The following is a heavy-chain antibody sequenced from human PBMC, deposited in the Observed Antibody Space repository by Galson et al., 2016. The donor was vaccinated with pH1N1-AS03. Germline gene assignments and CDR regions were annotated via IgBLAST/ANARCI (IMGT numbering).Heavy chain of an antibody. V-gene: IGHV3-11*01. CDR2: LGSAPSTT. CDR3: ARGIGITGSTPDF. D-gene: IGHD1-7*01. J-gene: IGHJ4*02. CDR1: GFSVNDYY. Sequence: SLRLSCAGSGFSVNDYYMIWIRQAPGKGLGWVSYLGSAPSTTYYTDSVKGRFTISKDNAKNSLLLQMSSLRAEDTAMYYCARGIGITGSTPDFWGRGTFVTVSS.